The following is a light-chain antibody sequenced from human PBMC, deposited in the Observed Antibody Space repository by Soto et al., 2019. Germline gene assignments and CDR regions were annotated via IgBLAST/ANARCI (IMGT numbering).Light chain of an antibody. Sequence: PGARATLSCRASQRVAGNFLAWYQQKPGQAPRLLIYGATDRATGIPDRFTGSGSGTDFTLTITRLEPEDFAVYYCQQFGSAPFPFGGGTKVEI. CDR3: QQFGSAPFP. CDR2: GAT. V-gene: IGKV3-20*01. J-gene: IGKJ4*01. CDR1: QRVAGNF.